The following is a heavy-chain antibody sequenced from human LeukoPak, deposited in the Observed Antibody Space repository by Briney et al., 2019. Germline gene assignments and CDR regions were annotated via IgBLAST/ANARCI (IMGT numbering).Heavy chain of an antibody. V-gene: IGHV3-13*04. D-gene: IGHD6-19*01. CDR3: SRVGSSGWPNYFDS. J-gene: IGHJ4*02. CDR1: GFTFSSYD. Sequence: GGSLRLSCAASGFTFSSYDMHWVRQATGKGLEWVSVIGTSGDTYYAGSVKGRFTISRENAKNSLYLQMNSLTAGDTAVYYCSRVGSSGWPNYFDSWGQGALVTVSP. CDR2: IGTSGDT.